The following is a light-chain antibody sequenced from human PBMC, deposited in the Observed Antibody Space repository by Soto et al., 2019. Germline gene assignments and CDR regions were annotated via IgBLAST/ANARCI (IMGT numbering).Light chain of an antibody. CDR2: GVT. CDR1: SSDVGAYYS. V-gene: IGLV2-14*01. CDR3: SSYTSGSSHYV. J-gene: IGLJ1*01. Sequence: QSALTQPASVSGSPGQSITISCTGTSSDVGAYYSVSWYQHHPGKAPKLIIYGVTNRPSAVSNRFSGSKSGNTASLTISGLQAEDEADYHCSSYTSGSSHYVFGTGTKVTVL.